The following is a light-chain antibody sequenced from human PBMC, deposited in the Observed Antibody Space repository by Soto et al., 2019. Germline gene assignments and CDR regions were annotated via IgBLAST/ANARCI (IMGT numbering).Light chain of an antibody. CDR3: QQYNKWPPRT. Sequence: EIVMTQSPATLSVSPGERATLSCRASQSVSNDLVWYQRKPGQAPRLLIYAASTRATGIPTRFSGSGSGTEFTLTISSLQSEDFAVYYCQQYNKWPPRTFGQGTKVESK. V-gene: IGKV3-15*01. CDR1: QSVSND. CDR2: AAS. J-gene: IGKJ1*01.